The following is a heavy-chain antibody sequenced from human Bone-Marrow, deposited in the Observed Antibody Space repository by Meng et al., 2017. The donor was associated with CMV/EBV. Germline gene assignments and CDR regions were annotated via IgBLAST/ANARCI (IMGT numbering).Heavy chain of an antibody. CDR1: GLNFNRW. CDR3: YSPESDY. J-gene: IGHJ4*02. V-gene: IGHV3-7*01. CDR2: IKPDEIEI. Sequence: GGSLRLSCAASGLNFNRWMSWVRQAPGKGLEWVAMIKPDEIEIHYVDSVKGRFTISRDNAKKSLYLQMNSLRAEDTAVYYCYSPESDYWGQGTLVTVSS. D-gene: IGHD4-11*01.